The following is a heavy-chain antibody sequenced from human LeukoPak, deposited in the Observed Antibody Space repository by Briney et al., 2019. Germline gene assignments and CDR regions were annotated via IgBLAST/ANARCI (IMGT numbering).Heavy chain of an antibody. CDR3: AKALEYYYYFGMDV. CDR2: ISYDGSYK. V-gene: IGHV3-30*18. Sequence: GGSLRLSCAASGFGFSAYGMHWVRQAPGKGLEWVALISYDGSYKNYADSVKGRFTISRDNSKNTLYLQMNSLRLDDTAVYYCAKALEYYYYFGMDVWGQGTTVIVSS. CDR1: GFGFSAYG. J-gene: IGHJ6*02. D-gene: IGHD3-3*01.